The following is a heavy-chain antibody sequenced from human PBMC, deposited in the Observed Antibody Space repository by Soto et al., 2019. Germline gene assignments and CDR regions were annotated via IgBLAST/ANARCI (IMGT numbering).Heavy chain of an antibody. CDR3: ARTVLYDSSGYYLLN. D-gene: IGHD3-22*01. Sequence: PSETLSLTCAVSGGPISIGGYSLSWIRQPPGKGLEWIGYIYPSGSTYYNPSLKSRLTMSIDKSMNQFSLRLSSVTAADTAVYFCARTVLYDSSGYYLLNWRQVSLAPVSS. CDR2: IYPSGST. CDR1: GGPISIGGYS. V-gene: IGHV4-30-2*01. J-gene: IGHJ4*02.